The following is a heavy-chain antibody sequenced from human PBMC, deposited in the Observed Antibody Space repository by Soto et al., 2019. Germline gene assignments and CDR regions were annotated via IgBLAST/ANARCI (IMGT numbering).Heavy chain of an antibody. J-gene: IGHJ6*02. CDR2: ISGSGGNT. V-gene: IGHV3-23*01. Sequence: EVQLLESGGGLVQPGGSLRLSCAASGLTFSSYAMSWVRQAPGKGLEWVSAISGSGGNTYYGDSVKGRFTISRDNSKNTLYLQMNSLXXXXXXXXXXXXXXXRXYGMGVWGQGTTVT. CDR1: GLTFSSYA. CDR3: XXXXXRXYGMGV.